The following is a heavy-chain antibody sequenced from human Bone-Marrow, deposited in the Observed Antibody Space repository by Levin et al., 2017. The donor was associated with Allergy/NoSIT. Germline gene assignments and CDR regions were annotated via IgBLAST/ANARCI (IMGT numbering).Heavy chain of an antibody. CDR3: AKDLSPRIAVTGNIEY. V-gene: IGHV3-43*01. CDR1: GFTFNDST. CDR2: ISWDASTT. D-gene: IGHD6-19*01. Sequence: LSLTCAASGFTFNDSTMHWVRPAPQRGLEWVSLISWDASTTYYADSVRGRFTISRDNSKNALYLQMNSLTTEDTALYYCAKDLSPRIAVTGNIEYWGQGTLVTVSS. J-gene: IGHJ4*02.